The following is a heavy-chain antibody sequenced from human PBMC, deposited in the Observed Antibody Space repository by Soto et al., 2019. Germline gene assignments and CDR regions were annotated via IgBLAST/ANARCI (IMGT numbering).Heavy chain of an antibody. CDR3: ARESHDILTGPPWVWYFDL. V-gene: IGHV4-34*01. J-gene: IGHJ2*01. D-gene: IGHD3-9*01. CDR1: GGSFSGYY. Sequence: QVQLQQWGAGPLRPLETLSLTCGVSGGSFSGYYWAWIRQSPGKGLEWIGEINDRGSINYNPSLKSRVSITVDTSMNHSSLNLRLVTAADTAVYDCARESHDILTGPPWVWYFDLWGRGTLVTVSS. CDR2: INDRGSI.